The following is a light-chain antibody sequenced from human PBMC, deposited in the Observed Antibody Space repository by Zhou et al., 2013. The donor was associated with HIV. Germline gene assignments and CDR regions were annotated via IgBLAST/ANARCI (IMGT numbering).Light chain of an antibody. J-gene: IGKJ1*01. CDR2: GAS. CDR3: QQYGNSPQT. Sequence: IVLTQSPGTLSLSPGERVTLSCRASQSVSSSYLAWYQQKPGQAPRLLIYGASSRATGIPDRFSGSGSGTDFTLTISRLEPEDFAVYYCQQYGNSPQTFGQGTKVEIK. V-gene: IGKV3-20*01. CDR1: QSVSSSY.